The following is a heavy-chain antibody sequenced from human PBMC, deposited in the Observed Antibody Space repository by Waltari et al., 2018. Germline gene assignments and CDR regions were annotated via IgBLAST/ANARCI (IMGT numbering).Heavy chain of an antibody. CDR1: GCSISSRSYY. CDR3: ARPSRGIQPFNY. D-gene: IGHD3-10*01. J-gene: IGHJ4*02. V-gene: IGHV4-39*01. CDR2: IYNFGNT. Sequence: QLQLQESGPGLVKPSETLSLTCNVSGCSISSRSYYWGWVRPPPGKGLEWIGSIYNFGNTFYNPSLSSRVTISMDTPNNQFSLKLSSVTAADTAVYYCARPSRGIQPFNYWGPGTLVTVSS.